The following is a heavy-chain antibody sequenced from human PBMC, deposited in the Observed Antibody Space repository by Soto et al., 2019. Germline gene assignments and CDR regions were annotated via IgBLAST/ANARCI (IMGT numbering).Heavy chain of an antibody. D-gene: IGHD3-10*01. CDR3: AVHLGENYYTMDV. CDR1: GFTFSTFV. CDR2: ITGSGKSA. J-gene: IGHJ6*02. V-gene: IGHV3-23*01. Sequence: EVQLLESGGGWVQPGGSLRLSCAASGFTFSTFVMTWVRQVPGEGLEWISSITGSGKSAYYADSVKGRVTISRDNSKKILYLQISSLGVDDTAVYHCAVHLGENYYTMDVWGQGTTVTVSS.